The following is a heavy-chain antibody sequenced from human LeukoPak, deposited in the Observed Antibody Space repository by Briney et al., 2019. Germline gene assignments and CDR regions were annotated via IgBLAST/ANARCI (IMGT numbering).Heavy chain of an antibody. Sequence: GGSLRLSCAASGFTFSSYAMSWVRQAPGKGLEWVSVIYSGGSTYYADSVKARFTISRDNSKNTLYLQMNSLRAEDTAVYYCARVLYDSSGYYFDYWGQGTLVTVSS. V-gene: IGHV3-53*01. CDR2: IYSGGST. CDR3: ARVLYDSSGYYFDY. J-gene: IGHJ4*02. CDR1: GFTFSSYA. D-gene: IGHD3-22*01.